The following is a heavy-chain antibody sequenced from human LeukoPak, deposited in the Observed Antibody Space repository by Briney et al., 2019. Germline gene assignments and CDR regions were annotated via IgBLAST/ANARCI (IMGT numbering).Heavy chain of an antibody. J-gene: IGHJ4*02. CDR1: GGTFSSYA. D-gene: IGHD4-23*01. V-gene: IGHV1-69*05. Sequence: GSSVKVSCKASGGTFSSYAISWVRQAPGQGLEWMGGIIPIFGTANYAQKFQDRVTMTRDTSTSTVYMELSSLRSEDTAVYYCARDPNGGHFDYWGQGTLVTVSS. CDR2: IIPIFGTA. CDR3: ARDPNGGHFDY.